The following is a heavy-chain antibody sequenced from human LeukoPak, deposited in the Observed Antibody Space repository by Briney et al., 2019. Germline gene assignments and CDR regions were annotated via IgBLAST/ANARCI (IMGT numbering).Heavy chain of an antibody. D-gene: IGHD3-22*01. CDR2: INHSGST. CDR3: ARGGYYPWYFDY. CDR1: GFTFSTYA. V-gene: IGHV4-34*01. Sequence: GSLRLSCAASGFTFSTYAMSWIRQPPGKGLEWIGEINHSGSTNYNPSLKSRVTISVDTSKNQFSLKLSSVTAADTAVYYCARGGYYPWYFDYWGQGTLVTVSS. J-gene: IGHJ4*02.